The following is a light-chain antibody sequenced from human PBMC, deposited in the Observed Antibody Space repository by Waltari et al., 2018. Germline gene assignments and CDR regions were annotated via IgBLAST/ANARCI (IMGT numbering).Light chain of an antibody. CDR2: DFN. CDR1: SSDIGGYNL. V-gene: IGLV2-23*02. CDR3: CSYGGSFTWI. Sequence: QSALTQPDSVSGSPGQWITISCTGTSSDIGGYNLVPWYQQHPGNAPKLMIYDFNKRPSGVSNRFSGAKSGNTASLTISWLQTEDEADYYCCSYGGSFTWIFGGGTKLTVL. J-gene: IGLJ2*01.